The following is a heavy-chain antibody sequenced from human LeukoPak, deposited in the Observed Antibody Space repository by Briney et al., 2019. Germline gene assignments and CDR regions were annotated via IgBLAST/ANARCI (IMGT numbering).Heavy chain of an antibody. Sequence: TLSLTCTVSGGSISSGSYYWSWIRQPAGKGLEWIGRIYTSGSTNYNPSLKSRVTISVDTSKNQSSLKLSSVTAADTAVYYCARDGGYWGQGTLVTVSS. D-gene: IGHD3-16*01. CDR2: IYTSGST. J-gene: IGHJ4*02. V-gene: IGHV4-61*02. CDR1: GGSISSGSYY. CDR3: ARDGGY.